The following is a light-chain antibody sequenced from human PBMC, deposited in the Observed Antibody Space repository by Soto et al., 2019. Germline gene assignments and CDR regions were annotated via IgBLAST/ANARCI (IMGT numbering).Light chain of an antibody. CDR1: QAINNY. J-gene: IGKJ1*01. Sequence: DIQMTQSPSSLSASVGDRVSITCRASQAINNYVAWYQQRPGQVPNLLIYGASTLQSGVPIRFSGSGSGTDFTLTISSLQPDDFATYYCQQYNSYSPWMFGQGTKVDI. CDR2: GAS. CDR3: QQYNSYSPWM. V-gene: IGKV1-27*01.